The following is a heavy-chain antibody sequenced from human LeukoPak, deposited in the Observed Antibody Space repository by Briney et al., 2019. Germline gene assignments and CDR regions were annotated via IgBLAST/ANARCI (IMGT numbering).Heavy chain of an antibody. D-gene: IGHD1-26*01. CDR1: GFTFSSYA. CDR2: ISGSGGST. V-gene: IGHV3-23*01. Sequence: GGSLRLSCAASGFTFSSYAMSWVRQAPGKGLEWGSAISGSGGSTYYADSVKGRFTISRGNSKNTLYLQMNSLRAEDTAVYYCVRDLGGRSGHWGQGTLVTVSS. J-gene: IGHJ4*02. CDR3: VRDLGGRSGH.